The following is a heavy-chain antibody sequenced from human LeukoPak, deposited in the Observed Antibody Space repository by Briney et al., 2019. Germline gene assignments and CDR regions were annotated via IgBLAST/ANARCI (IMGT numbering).Heavy chain of an antibody. CDR3: ARDPFYSGYFYMDV. CDR2: TSYDGSNL. CDR1: GFTFSGNA. D-gene: IGHD2-21*01. V-gene: IGHV3-30*04. J-gene: IGHJ6*03. Sequence: PGGSLSPSWPGSGFTFSGNAMHWVRQPPGKGLEWVAVTSYDGSNLSYADSVKGRFTISRDNSKNTLYLQMNSLRAEDTAVYYCARDPFYSGYFYMDVWGEGTTVTVSS.